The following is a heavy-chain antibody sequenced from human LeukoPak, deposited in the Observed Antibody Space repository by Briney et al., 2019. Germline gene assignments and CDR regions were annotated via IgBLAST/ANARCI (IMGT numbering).Heavy chain of an antibody. CDR3: ARGGGHLDC. Sequence: AGGSLRLSCAASVFSFSSYWMSWVRQAPWKGLEWVANIKQDGSDKYYLTSVRGRFTISRDNAKNSLFLQMNSLRVEDTAVYYCARGGGHLDCWGQGTLVTVSS. D-gene: IGHD4-23*01. V-gene: IGHV3-7*03. CDR1: VFSFSSYW. J-gene: IGHJ4*02. CDR2: IKQDGSDK.